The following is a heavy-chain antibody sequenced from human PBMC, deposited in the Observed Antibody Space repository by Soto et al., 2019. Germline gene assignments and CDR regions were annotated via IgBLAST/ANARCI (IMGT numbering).Heavy chain of an antibody. CDR1: GFTFTTYA. V-gene: IGHV3-23*01. D-gene: IGHD6-6*01. J-gene: IGHJ4*02. CDR3: AKNWDTTFSSSSH. Sequence: EVQLLESGGGLVQPGGSLRLSCAASGFTFTTYAMTWVREAPGKGLEWVSAISGSGGSTYYADSVKGRFAISRYNSKNMLYLQMNSLRAEDTAVYYCAKNWDTTFSSSSHWGQGTLVTVSS. CDR2: ISGSGGST.